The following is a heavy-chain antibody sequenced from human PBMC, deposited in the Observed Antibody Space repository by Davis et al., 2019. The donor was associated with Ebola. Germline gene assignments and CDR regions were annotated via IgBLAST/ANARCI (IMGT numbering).Heavy chain of an antibody. V-gene: IGHV4-39*01. CDR3: TGTTVTTSPFDF. D-gene: IGHD4-17*01. Sequence: SETLSLTCTVSGGSISNSNYFWGWVRQPPGKGLEWIGNIYESGSTYYHPSLKSRVTISVDTSKNQFSLRLSSLTAADTAVYYCTGTTVTTSPFDFWGQGTLVTVSS. CDR2: IYESGST. J-gene: IGHJ4*02. CDR1: GGSISNSNYF.